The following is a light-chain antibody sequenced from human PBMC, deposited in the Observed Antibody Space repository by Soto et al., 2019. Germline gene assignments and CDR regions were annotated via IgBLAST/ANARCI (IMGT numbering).Light chain of an antibody. V-gene: IGKV1-9*01. CDR2: AAS. Sequence: DIQLTQSPSFLSASVGDRVTITCRASQGISSYLAWYQQKSGKAPKLLIYAASTLQSGVPSRFSGSGSGTEFTLTISSLQSEDFATYYCQQLNSYPYTFGQGTKLEIK. J-gene: IGKJ2*01. CDR1: QGISSY. CDR3: QQLNSYPYT.